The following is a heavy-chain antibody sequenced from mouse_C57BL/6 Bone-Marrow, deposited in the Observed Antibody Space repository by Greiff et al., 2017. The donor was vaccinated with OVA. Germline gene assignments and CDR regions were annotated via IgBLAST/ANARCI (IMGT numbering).Heavy chain of an antibody. V-gene: IGHV1-62-3*01. J-gene: IGHJ2*01. D-gene: IGHD2-1*01. CDR2: IDPNSGGT. CDR3: AIYYVHSYYFDC. Sequence: VQLQQPGAELVKPGASVQLSCKASGYTFTSYWMHWVKQRPGQGLEWIGRIDPNSGGTKYNEKFKSKATLTVDKPSSTAYMQLSSLTSEDSAVYYCAIYYVHSYYFDCWGQLTTLTVS. CDR1: GYTFTSYW.